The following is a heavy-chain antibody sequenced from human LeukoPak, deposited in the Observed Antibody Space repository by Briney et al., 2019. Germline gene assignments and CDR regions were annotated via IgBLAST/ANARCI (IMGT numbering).Heavy chain of an antibody. D-gene: IGHD3-16*01. Sequence: TPPETLSLTCTVSGVSMRNYYWSWIRQPPGKGLEWVGYIYYSGSSNYNPSLKSRVTISGDTSKNQFSLRLSSVTAADTAVYYCARDWGDGFDYWGQGTLVTVSS. CDR3: ARDWGDGFDY. J-gene: IGHJ4*02. CDR2: IYYSGSS. V-gene: IGHV4-59*01. CDR1: GVSMRNYY.